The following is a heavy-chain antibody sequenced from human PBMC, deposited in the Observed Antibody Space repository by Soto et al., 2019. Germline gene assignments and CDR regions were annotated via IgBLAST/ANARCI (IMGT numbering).Heavy chain of an antibody. CDR3: ARRPHFLKGSFDH. CDR1: GGSISSSGYS. Sequence: SETLSLTCTVSGGSISSSGYSWGWIRQPPGKGLEWIGSILYSGTTYYNPSLNSRVTMSVDTSKNQFSLKVTSVTVADTAVYFCARRPHFLKGSFDHWGQGILVTVSS. CDR2: ILYSGTT. J-gene: IGHJ4*02. D-gene: IGHD3-10*01. V-gene: IGHV4-39*01.